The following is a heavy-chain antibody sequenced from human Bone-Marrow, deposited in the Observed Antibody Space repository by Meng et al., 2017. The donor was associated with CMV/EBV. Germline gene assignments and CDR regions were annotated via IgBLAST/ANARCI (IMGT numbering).Heavy chain of an antibody. V-gene: IGHV1-2*02. D-gene: IGHD1-26*01. CDR1: GYTFTSYG. Sequence: ASVKVSCKASGYTFTSYGISWVRQAPGQGLEWMGWINPNSGGTNYAQKFRGRVTMTRDTSITTAYMELNGLRSDDTAVYYCARVEWKLLRVFDYWGQGTLVTVSS. CDR2: INPNSGGT. CDR3: ARVEWKLLRVFDY. J-gene: IGHJ4*02.